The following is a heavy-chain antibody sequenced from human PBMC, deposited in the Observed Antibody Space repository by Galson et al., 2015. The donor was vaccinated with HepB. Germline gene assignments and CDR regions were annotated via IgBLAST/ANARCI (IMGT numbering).Heavy chain of an antibody. D-gene: IGHD3-10*01. CDR2: IHHSGST. Sequence: ETLSLTCNVSGDSMSGYYWSWIRQPPGKGLEWIGYIHHSGSTNYSPSLKSRVTISVDTSKSQFSLRLTSVTAADTAVYYCARHKVINYHHYGMDVWSQGTTVTVSS. J-gene: IGHJ6*02. CDR1: GDSMSGYY. CDR3: ARHKVINYHHYGMDV. V-gene: IGHV4-59*08.